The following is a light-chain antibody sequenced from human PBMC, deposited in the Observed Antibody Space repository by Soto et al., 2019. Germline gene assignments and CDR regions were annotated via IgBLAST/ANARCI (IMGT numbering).Light chain of an antibody. CDR1: QSISSY. Sequence: DIQMTQSPSSLSASVGDRVTITCRASQSISSYLNWYQQKPGKAPKLLIYAASSLQSGVPSRFRGSGSGTDFTLTISSLQPEDFATYYCQQSYSTPQTFGQGTKLESK. V-gene: IGKV1-39*01. CDR3: QQSYSTPQT. CDR2: AAS. J-gene: IGKJ2*01.